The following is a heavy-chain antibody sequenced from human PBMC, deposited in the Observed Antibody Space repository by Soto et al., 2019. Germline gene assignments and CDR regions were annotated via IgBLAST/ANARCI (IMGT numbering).Heavy chain of an antibody. Sequence: TXSLTCAFSGDSVTSNVWWSWVRQPPGKELEWIGEAYHNGLTNYSPSLKSRVSMSVDTSKNEFSLKMTSLTAADTAIYYCARDAAVPGESDRFDYWGQGTLVTVSS. CDR1: GDSVTSNVW. CDR2: AYHNGLT. CDR3: ARDAAVPGESDRFDY. V-gene: IGHV4-4*02. J-gene: IGHJ4*02. D-gene: IGHD6-19*01.